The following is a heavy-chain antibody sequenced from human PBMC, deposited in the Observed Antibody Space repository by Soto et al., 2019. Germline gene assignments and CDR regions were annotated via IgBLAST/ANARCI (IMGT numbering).Heavy chain of an antibody. Sequence: PGGSLRLSCAASGLAFSSYAMSWVRQAPGKGLEWVSAVSGSGDSTYYADSVKGRFTISRDNAKNTLYLQMNSLRAEDTAVYYCASDVDYWGQGTLVTAPQ. CDR3: ASDVDY. J-gene: IGHJ4*02. V-gene: IGHV3-23*01. CDR1: GLAFSSYA. CDR2: VSGSGDST.